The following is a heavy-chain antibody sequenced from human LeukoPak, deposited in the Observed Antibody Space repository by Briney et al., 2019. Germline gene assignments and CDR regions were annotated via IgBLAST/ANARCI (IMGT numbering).Heavy chain of an antibody. CDR1: GYTFTSYG. Sequence: ASVKVSCKASGYTFTSYGISWVRQAPGQGLEWMGWISAYNGNTNYAQKLQGRVTMTTDTSTSTAYMELRSLRSDDTAVYYRARDGVAMVSGYYYGMDVWGQGTTVTVSS. CDR2: ISAYNGNT. CDR3: ARDGVAMVSGYYYGMDV. J-gene: IGHJ6*02. V-gene: IGHV1-18*01. D-gene: IGHD5-18*01.